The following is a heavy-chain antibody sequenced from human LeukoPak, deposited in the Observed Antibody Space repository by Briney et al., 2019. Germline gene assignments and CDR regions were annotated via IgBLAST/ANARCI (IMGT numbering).Heavy chain of an antibody. V-gene: IGHV3-7*05. CDR2: IKRDGSEK. CDR1: GFTFSSYW. D-gene: IGHD5-12*01. J-gene: IGHJ4*02. Sequence: TGGPLRLSCAASGFTFSSYWMSWVRQAPGKGLEWVANIKRDGSEKYHVDSVKGRSTISRDNAKNSLYLQMNSLRAEDTAVYYCARGYSGYVNWGQGTLVTV. CDR3: ARGYSGYVN.